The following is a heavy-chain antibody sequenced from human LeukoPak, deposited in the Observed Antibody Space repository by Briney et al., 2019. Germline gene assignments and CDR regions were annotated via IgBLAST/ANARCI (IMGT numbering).Heavy chain of an antibody. CDR3: ARDPDYYGSGSYPHYYYMDV. CDR1: GYTFTGYY. CDR2: INPNSGGT. D-gene: IGHD3-10*01. Sequence: GASVKVSCKTSGYTFTGYYLHWVRQAPGQGLEWMGWINPNSGGTNYAQKFQGRVTMTRDTSISTAYMELSRLRSDDTAVYYCARDPDYYGSGSYPHYYYMDVWGKGTTVTVSS. V-gene: IGHV1-2*02. J-gene: IGHJ6*03.